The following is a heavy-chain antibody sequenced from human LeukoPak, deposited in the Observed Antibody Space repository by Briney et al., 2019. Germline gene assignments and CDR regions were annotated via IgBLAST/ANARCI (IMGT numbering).Heavy chain of an antibody. V-gene: IGHV4-39*01. J-gene: IGHJ5*02. CDR1: GDSVSRSDSY. Sequence: SETLSLTCSVSGDSVSRSDSYWDWIRQPPGKGLEWIGTIYCSGRTYYSPSLKSRVTMSVDPSNNQFSLNLRSVTAADTALYYCARGGFRWFDPWGQGTLVTVSS. CDR3: ARGGFRWFDP. CDR2: IYCSGRT.